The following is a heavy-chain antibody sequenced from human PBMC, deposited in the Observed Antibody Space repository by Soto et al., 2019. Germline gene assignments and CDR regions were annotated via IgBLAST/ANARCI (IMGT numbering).Heavy chain of an antibody. Sequence: ASVKVSCKASGYTFTSYAMHWVRQAPGQRLEWMGWINAGNGNTKYSQKFQGRVTITRDTSASTAYMELSSLRSEDTAVYYCARAPIVVVPAATFGVGWFDPWGQGTLVTVSS. V-gene: IGHV1-3*01. D-gene: IGHD2-2*01. CDR3: ARAPIVVVPAATFGVGWFDP. J-gene: IGHJ5*02. CDR1: GYTFTSYA. CDR2: INAGNGNT.